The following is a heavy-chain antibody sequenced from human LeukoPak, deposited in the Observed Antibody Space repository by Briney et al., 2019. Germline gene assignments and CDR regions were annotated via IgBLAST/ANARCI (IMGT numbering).Heavy chain of an antibody. CDR1: GFTFSGHA. V-gene: IGHV3-30-3*01. CDR3: ATHTKGYSSSWYEYYFDY. J-gene: IGHJ4*02. CDR2: ISYDGSNK. D-gene: IGHD6-13*01. Sequence: PGGSLRLSCAASGFTFSGHAMHWVRQAPGKGLEWVAVISYDGSNKYYADSVKGRFIISRDNSKNTLYLQMNSLRAEDTAVYYCATHTKGYSSSWYEYYFDYWGQGTLDTVSS.